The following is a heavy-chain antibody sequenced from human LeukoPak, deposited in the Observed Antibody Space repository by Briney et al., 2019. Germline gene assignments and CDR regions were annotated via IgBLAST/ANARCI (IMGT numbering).Heavy chain of an antibody. J-gene: IGHJ5*01. D-gene: IGHD4-23*01. CDR3: ARDRGNSDPGDWFDS. CDR2: ISGSGSTV. V-gene: IGHV3-11*01. CDR1: GFTFSDYY. Sequence: GGSLRLSCAASGFTFSDYYMSWIRQAPGKGLEWVSYISGSGSTVYYAASVRGRFTISRDNAKNSLFLQMNSLRAEDTAVYYCARDRGNSDPGDWFDSWGQGTLSPSPQ.